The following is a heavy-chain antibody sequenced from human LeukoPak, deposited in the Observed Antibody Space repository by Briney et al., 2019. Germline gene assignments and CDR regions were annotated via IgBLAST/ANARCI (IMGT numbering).Heavy chain of an antibody. J-gene: IGHJ4*02. V-gene: IGHV4-34*01. Sequence: SETLSLTCAVYGGSFSGYYWSWIRQPPGKGLEWIGEINHSGSTNYNPSLKSRVTISVDTSKNQFSLKLSSVTAADTAVYYCARHGSGYYHYFDYWGQGTLVTVSS. CDR3: ARHGSGYYHYFDY. D-gene: IGHD3-22*01. CDR2: INHSGST. CDR1: GGSFSGYY.